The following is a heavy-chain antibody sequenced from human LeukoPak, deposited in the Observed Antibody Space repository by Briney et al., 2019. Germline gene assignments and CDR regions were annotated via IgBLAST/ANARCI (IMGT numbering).Heavy chain of an antibody. CDR1: GFTFSSYA. V-gene: IGHV3-30*04. CDR3: ARDMPPYCGGDCYFAY. J-gene: IGHJ4*02. CDR2: ISYDGSNK. Sequence: PGGSLRLSCAASGFTFSSYAMHWVRQAPGKGLEWVAVISYDGSNKYYADSVKGRFTISRDNSKNTLYLQMDSLRAEDTAVYYCARDMPPYCGGDCYFAYWGQGTLVTVSS. D-gene: IGHD2-21*02.